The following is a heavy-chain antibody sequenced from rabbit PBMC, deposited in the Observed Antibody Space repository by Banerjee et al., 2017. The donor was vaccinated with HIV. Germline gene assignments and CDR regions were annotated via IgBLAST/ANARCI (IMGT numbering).Heavy chain of an antibody. CDR1: GFDLSSYHY. CDR3: ARDLAGVIGWNFNL. V-gene: IGHV1S40*01. J-gene: IGHJ4*01. Sequence: QSLGESGGGLVKPGASLTLTCTASGFDLSSYHYMCWVRQAPGKGLESVACIITSSGSTWYASWVNGRFTISKTSSTTVTLQMTSLTAADTASYFCARDLAGVIGWNFNLWGQGTLVTVS. D-gene: IGHD4-1*01. CDR2: IITSSGST.